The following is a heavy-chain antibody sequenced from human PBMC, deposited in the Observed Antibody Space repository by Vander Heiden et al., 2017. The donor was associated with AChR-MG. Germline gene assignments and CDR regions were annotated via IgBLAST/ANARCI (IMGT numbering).Heavy chain of an antibody. CDR3: ARSPTVPGSGQNYFAD. D-gene: IGHD3-10*01. V-gene: IGHV6-1*01. Sequence: QVQLQQSGPDLVTPSQTLSLTCGLSGDSVSRSSAAWHWVRQSPSRGLEWLGRTYYRSKWFTDYAISVKSRITINPDTSQNQFSLQLNSVTPEDTAVYYCARSPTVPGSGQNYFADWGQGTLVTVSS. J-gene: IGHJ4*02. CDR1: GDSVSRSSAA. CDR2: TYYRSKWFT.